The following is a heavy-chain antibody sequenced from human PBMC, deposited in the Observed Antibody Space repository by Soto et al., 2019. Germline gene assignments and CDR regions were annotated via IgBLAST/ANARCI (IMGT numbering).Heavy chain of an antibody. CDR3: ARGRIGRKAAAGTYFDY. CDR1: GYTFTSYD. Sequence: ASVKVSCKASGYTFTSYDINWVRQATGQGLEWMGWMNPNSGNTGYAQKFQGRVTMTRNTSISTAYMELSSLRSEDTAVYYCARGRIGRKAAAGTYFDYWGQGTLVTVSS. D-gene: IGHD6-13*01. J-gene: IGHJ4*02. V-gene: IGHV1-8*01. CDR2: MNPNSGNT.